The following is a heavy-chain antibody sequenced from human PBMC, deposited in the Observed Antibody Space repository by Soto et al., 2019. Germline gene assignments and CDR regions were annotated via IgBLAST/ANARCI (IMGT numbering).Heavy chain of an antibody. CDR3: ARHGLYYDILTGYYKARPYNWFDP. V-gene: IGHV4-59*08. D-gene: IGHD3-9*01. CDR1: GGSISSYY. CDR2: IYYSGST. Sequence: SETLSLTCTVSGGSISSYYWSWIRQPPGKGLEWIGYIYYSGSTNYNPSLKSRVTISVDTSKNQFSLKLSSVTAADTAVYYCARHGLYYDILTGYYKARPYNWFDPWGQGTLVTVSS. J-gene: IGHJ5*02.